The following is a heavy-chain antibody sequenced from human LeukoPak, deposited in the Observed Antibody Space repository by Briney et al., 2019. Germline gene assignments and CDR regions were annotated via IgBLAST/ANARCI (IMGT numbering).Heavy chain of an antibody. CDR3: ARGNYYGSETYAFDI. CDR1: GGSFSGYY. CDR2: INHSGSA. V-gene: IGHV4-34*01. J-gene: IGHJ3*02. Sequence: SATLSLTCAVYGGSFSGYYWSWVRQPPGKGLEWIGEINHSGSANYNPSLKSRVTISIDTSKNQFSLRLTSVTAADTAVYYCARGNYYGSETYAFDIWGQGTMVTVSS. D-gene: IGHD3-10*01.